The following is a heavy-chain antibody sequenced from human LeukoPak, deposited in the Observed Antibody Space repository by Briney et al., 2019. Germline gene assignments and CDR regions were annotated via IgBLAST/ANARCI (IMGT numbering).Heavy chain of an antibody. Sequence: QPGGSLRLSCAASGFTFSNYGMHWVRQAPGKGLEWVAVIWYDGSHKYYADSVKGRFTISRDNSKNTLYLETNSLSAEDTAVYYCAREYRSGWTGLGYWGQGILVTVSS. V-gene: IGHV3-33*08. CDR1: GFTFSNYG. CDR3: AREYRSGWTGLGY. J-gene: IGHJ4*02. D-gene: IGHD6-19*01. CDR2: IWYDGSHK.